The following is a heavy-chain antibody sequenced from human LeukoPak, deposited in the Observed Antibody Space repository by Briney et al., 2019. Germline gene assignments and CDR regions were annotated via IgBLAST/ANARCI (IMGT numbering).Heavy chain of an antibody. D-gene: IGHD6-19*01. CDR2: IYSGGST. CDR3: TVAAESMAFDY. J-gene: IGHJ4*02. V-gene: IGHV3-53*01. CDR1: GFTVSSNY. Sequence: GGSLRLSCAASGFTVSSNYMSWVSQAPGKGLEWVSVIYSGGSTYYADSVKGRFTISRDNSKNTLYLQMNSLRAEDTAVYYCTVAAESMAFDYWGQRTLVTVSS.